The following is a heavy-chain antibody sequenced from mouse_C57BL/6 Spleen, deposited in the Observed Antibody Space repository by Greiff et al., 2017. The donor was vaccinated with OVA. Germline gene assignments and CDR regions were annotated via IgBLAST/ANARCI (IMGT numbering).Heavy chain of an antibody. CDR1: GYPFPGYW. CDR2: ILPGSGSP. Sequence: QVQLKESGAELMKPGASVKLSCKAPGYPFPGYWLEWVKPRPGHGLEWIGEILPGSGSPNYNEKLKGKATFTADTASNTVYMQLSSLTTEDSAIYDCASKAYWGQGTLVTVSA. V-gene: IGHV1-9*01. CDR3: ASKAY. J-gene: IGHJ3*01.